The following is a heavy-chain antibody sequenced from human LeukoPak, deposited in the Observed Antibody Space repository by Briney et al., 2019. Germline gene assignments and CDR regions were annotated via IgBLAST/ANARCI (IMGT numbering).Heavy chain of an antibody. J-gene: IGHJ4*02. D-gene: IGHD4-17*01. V-gene: IGHV4-59*01. CDR3: ARATVTTIPFFDY. Sequence: SETLSLTCTVSGGSISSYYWSWIRQPPGKGLEWTGYIYYTGSTNYNPSLKSRVTISVDTSKNQFSLKLSSVTAADTAVYYCARATVTTIPFFDYWGQGTLVTVSS. CDR1: GGSISSYY. CDR2: IYYTGST.